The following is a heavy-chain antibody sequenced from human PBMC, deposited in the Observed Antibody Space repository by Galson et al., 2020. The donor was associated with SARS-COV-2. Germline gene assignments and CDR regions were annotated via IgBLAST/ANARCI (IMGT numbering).Heavy chain of an antibody. Sequence: GGSLRLSCAASGFTFSSYWMLWVRQAPGKGLEWVANLKPDGSQKFYVDSVKGRLTISRDNAKNSLYLQMNSLRVDDAAVYYCARGDYYDSSGSFPDAFDIWGQGTMVTVSS. D-gene: IGHD3-22*01. CDR2: LKPDGSQK. J-gene: IGHJ3*02. CDR1: GFTFSSYW. V-gene: IGHV3-7*04. CDR3: ARGDYYDSSGSFPDAFDI.